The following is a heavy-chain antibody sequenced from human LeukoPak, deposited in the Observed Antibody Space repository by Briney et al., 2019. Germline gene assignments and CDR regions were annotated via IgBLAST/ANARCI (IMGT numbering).Heavy chain of an antibody. V-gene: IGHV4-39*01. CDR3: ARHRRPVGYCSGGTCYSDFDY. Sequence: PSETLSLTCTVSGGPISSSSYYWGWIRQPPGKGLEWIGSIYHGGSTYYNPSLKSRVTISVDTSNNQFSLKLTSVTAADTAVYYCARHRRPVGYCSGGTCYSDFDYWGQGALVTVSS. CDR1: GGPISSSSYY. D-gene: IGHD2-15*01. J-gene: IGHJ4*02. CDR2: IYHGGST.